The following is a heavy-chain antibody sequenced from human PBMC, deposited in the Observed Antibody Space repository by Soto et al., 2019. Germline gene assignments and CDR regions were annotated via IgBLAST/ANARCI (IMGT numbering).Heavy chain of an antibody. CDR3: ARWVYGSGLKYNNWFDP. Sequence: PSETLSLTCAVYGGSFSGYYWSWIRQPPGKGLEWIGEINHSGSTNYNPSLKSRVTISVDTSKNQFSLKLSSVTAADTAVYYCARWVYGSGLKYNNWFDPWGQGTLVTVSS. J-gene: IGHJ5*02. CDR2: INHSGST. CDR1: GGSFSGYY. D-gene: IGHD3-10*01. V-gene: IGHV4-34*01.